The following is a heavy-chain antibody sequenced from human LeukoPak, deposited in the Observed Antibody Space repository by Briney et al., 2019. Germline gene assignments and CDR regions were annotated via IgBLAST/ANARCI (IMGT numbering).Heavy chain of an antibody. V-gene: IGHV3-21*01. D-gene: IGHD3/OR15-3a*01. Sequence: KPGGSLRLSCTASGFTFCDYAMSWVRQAPGKGLEWVSSISSSSSYIYYADSVKGRFTISRDNAKNSLYLQMNSLRLEDTAVYYCARTGLGMYSFDYWGQGTLVTVSS. J-gene: IGHJ4*02. CDR2: ISSSSSYI. CDR1: GFTFCDYA. CDR3: ARTGLGMYSFDY.